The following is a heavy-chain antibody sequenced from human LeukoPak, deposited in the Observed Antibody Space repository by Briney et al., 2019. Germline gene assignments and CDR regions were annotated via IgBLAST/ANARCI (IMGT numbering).Heavy chain of an antibody. J-gene: IGHJ5*02. CDR2: IIPIFGTA. Sequence: ASVKVSCKASGGTFSSYAISWVRQAPGQGLEWMGGIIPIFGTANYAQKFQGRVTITTDESTSTAYMELSSLRSDDTAVYYCARVDPPAAGTGSFDPWGQGTLVTVSS. D-gene: IGHD6-13*01. CDR3: ARVDPPAAGTGSFDP. V-gene: IGHV1-69*05. CDR1: GGTFSSYA.